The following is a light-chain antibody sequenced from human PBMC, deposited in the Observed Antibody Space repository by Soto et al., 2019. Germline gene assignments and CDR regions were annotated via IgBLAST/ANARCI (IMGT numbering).Light chain of an antibody. Sequence: DIQMTQSPSSLSASVGDRVTITCRASQSISSHLNWYQQKPGKAPKLLIYAASSLQSGVPSRFSGSGSGTYFTLTISSLQPEDFATYYCQESYSTPHTFGQGTKLEIK. CDR3: QESYSTPHT. CDR2: AAS. V-gene: IGKV1-39*01. J-gene: IGKJ2*01. CDR1: QSISSH.